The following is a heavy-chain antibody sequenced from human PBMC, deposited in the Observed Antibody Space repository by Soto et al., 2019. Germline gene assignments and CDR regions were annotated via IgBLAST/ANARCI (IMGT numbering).Heavy chain of an antibody. CDR3: ARDTFGGAYDFLH. V-gene: IGHV3-23*01. D-gene: IGHD3-3*01. CDR2: ISGGTT. Sequence: GGSLRLSCVASGSTFSSDVMSWVRQAPGKGLEWVSGISGGTTYYADSVKGRFTISRDNFKNTLFLQMNSLRAEDTAVYYCARDTFGGAYDFLHGGQGTLVTVSS. J-gene: IGHJ4*02. CDR1: GSTFSSDV.